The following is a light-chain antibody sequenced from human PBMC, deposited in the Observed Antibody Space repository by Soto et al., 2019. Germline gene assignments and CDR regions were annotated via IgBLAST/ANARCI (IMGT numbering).Light chain of an antibody. CDR3: CSYAGSYTYV. CDR1: SSDVGGYNF. J-gene: IGLJ1*01. Sequence: QSVLTQPRSVSGSPGQSVTISCTRTSSDVGGYNFVSWYQHHPGKAPKLMIYNVIQRPSGVPDRFSASKSGNTASLTISGLQAEDEADYYCCSYAGSYTYVFGTGTKVTVL. V-gene: IGLV2-11*01. CDR2: NVI.